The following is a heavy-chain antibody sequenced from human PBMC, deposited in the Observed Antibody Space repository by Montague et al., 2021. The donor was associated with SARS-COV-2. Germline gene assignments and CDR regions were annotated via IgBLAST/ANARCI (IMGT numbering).Heavy chain of an antibody. D-gene: IGHD1-1*01. J-gene: IGHJ2*01. Sequence: SETLSLTCTVSSGSISNDIYYWGWIRQPPGKGPEWIGGSRYGGPSSYNPSLKSRVTISIDTSKNQCSLKMTAVTAADTAVYFCARQDIQLRFDLWGRGTLVTVSS. CDR2: SRYGGPS. CDR1: SGSISNDIYY. V-gene: IGHV4-39*01. CDR3: ARQDIQLRFDL.